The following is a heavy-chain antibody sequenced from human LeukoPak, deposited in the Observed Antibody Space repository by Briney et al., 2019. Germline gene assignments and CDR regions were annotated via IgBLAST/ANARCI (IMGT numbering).Heavy chain of an antibody. CDR2: IYYSGST. Sequence: SETLSLTCAVYGGSFSGYYWSWIRQPPGKGLEWIGYIYYSGSTNYNPSLKSRVTISVDTSKNQFSLKLSSVTAADTAVYYCASVLGVTGHYGMDVWGQGTTVTVSS. CDR1: GGSFSGYY. V-gene: IGHV4-59*01. J-gene: IGHJ6*02. D-gene: IGHD3-10*02. CDR3: ASVLGVTGHYGMDV.